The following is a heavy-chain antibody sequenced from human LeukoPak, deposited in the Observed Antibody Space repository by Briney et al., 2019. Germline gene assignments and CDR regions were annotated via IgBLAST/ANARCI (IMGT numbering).Heavy chain of an antibody. D-gene: IGHD3-16*01. CDR2: MTQSGST. J-gene: IGHJ3*01. V-gene: IGHV4-34*01. CDR3: ARYLGGGNFDL. Sequence: SETLSLTCAVYGGSLSGCFWTWIRQSPGKGLEWIEEMTQSGSTNSNPSPKSRVTVSADTSKNQLSLKLTSVTAADTGVYYCARYLGGGNFDLWGQGTVVTV. CDR1: GGSLSGCF.